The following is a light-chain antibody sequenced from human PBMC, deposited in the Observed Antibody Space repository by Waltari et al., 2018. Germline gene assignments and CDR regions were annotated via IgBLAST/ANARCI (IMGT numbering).Light chain of an antibody. CDR1: SGQSSNV. CDR3: QTGGHGTWV. V-gene: IGLV4-69*01. Sequence: QLVLTQSPSASASLGASVKLTCTLSSGQSSNVIAWLQQQPEKGPRYLMKVNSDGSHSKGDEVPYRFSGSSSGAERYLTISSLQSEDEADYYWQTGGHGTWVFGGGTKLTVL. CDR2: VNSDGSH. J-gene: IGLJ3*02.